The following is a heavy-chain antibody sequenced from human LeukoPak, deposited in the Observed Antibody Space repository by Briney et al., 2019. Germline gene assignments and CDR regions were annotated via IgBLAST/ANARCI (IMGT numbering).Heavy chain of an antibody. CDR2: IYYSGST. CDR3: ARTMVTAISKRPAVLDY. Sequence: SETLSLTCTVSGGSISSNSHYWGWLRQPPGKGLEWIGNIYYSGSTYYNPSLKSRIIISVDTSKNQFSLKLSSVTAADTAVYYCARTMVTAISKRPAVLDYWGQGTLVTVSS. CDR1: GGSISSNSHY. D-gene: IGHD2-21*02. J-gene: IGHJ4*02. V-gene: IGHV4-39*07.